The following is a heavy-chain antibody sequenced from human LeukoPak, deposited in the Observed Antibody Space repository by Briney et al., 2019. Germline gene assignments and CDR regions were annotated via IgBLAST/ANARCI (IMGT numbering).Heavy chain of an antibody. D-gene: IGHD3-9*01. Sequence: PSETLSLTCGVFGVSINDYYWSWIRQSPGKGLEWIGEISHTEGTRYDPSLESRVTMSVGTSENQLSLKLIFVTAADTAVYYCARIRCGHSGSVCYNHWGLGTLVTVSS. CDR3: ARIRCGHSGSVCYNH. CDR1: GVSINDYY. J-gene: IGHJ1*01. CDR2: ISHTEGT. V-gene: IGHV4-34*01.